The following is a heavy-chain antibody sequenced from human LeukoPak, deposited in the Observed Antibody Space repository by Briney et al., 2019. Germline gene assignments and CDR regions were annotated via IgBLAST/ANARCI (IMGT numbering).Heavy chain of an antibody. CDR3: ARARYCSSSSCYLDS. Sequence: GGSLRLSCAASGFTFSTYAVSWVRQAPGKGLEWVSSVSGSGDSTYYADPVKGRFTISRDNSKNTMFLQMNSLRADDTAVYYCARARYCSSSSCYLDSWGQGALVTVSS. J-gene: IGHJ4*02. D-gene: IGHD2-2*01. V-gene: IGHV3-23*01. CDR2: VSGSGDST. CDR1: GFTFSTYA.